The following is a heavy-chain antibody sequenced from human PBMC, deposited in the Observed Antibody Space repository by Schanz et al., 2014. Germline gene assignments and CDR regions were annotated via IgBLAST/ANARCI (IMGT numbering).Heavy chain of an antibody. D-gene: IGHD3-22*01. J-gene: IGHJ4*02. CDR3: AKDGRLPYYGTGSDFDY. CDR1: GITLSGYG. Sequence: VHLVESGGGVVQPGRSLRLSCAASGITLSGYGLHWVRQAPGKGLEWVSRMIGSGSSVFYADSVKGRFTISRDNLKNTVYLQMNSLRAGDTAVYYCAKDGRLPYYGTGSDFDYWGQGTLVAVSS. CDR2: MIGSGSSV. V-gene: IGHV3-23*04.